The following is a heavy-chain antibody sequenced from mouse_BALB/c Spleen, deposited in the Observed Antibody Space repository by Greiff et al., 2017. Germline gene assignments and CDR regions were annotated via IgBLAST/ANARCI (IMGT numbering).Heavy chain of an antibody. V-gene: IGHV1-7*01. J-gene: IGHJ4*01. D-gene: IGHD1-2*01. CDR3: AREEYGHTFYYYAMDY. Sequence: QVQLQQSGAELAKPGASVKMSCKASGYTFTSYWMHWVKQRPGQGLEWIGYINPSTGYTEYNQKFKDKATLTADKSSSTAYMQLSSLTSEDSAVYYCAREEYGHTFYYYAMDYWGQGTSDTVSS. CDR2: INPSTGYT. CDR1: GYTFTSYW.